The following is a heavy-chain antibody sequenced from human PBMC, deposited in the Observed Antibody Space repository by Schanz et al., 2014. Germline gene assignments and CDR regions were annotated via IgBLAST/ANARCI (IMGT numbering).Heavy chain of an antibody. J-gene: IGHJ4*02. CDR2: ISAYNGNT. CDR3: ARDAADFYGILTEDDY. Sequence: QIQLVQSGPEVKKPGATVKVSCKASGYIFINSGISWVRQAPGQGLEWMGWISAYNGNTKYPQKLQGRVTMTTDTSASTAYMELRSLRSDDTAVYYCARDAADFYGILTEDDYWGQGTLVAVSS. V-gene: IGHV1-18*01. D-gene: IGHD3-9*01. CDR1: GYIFINSG.